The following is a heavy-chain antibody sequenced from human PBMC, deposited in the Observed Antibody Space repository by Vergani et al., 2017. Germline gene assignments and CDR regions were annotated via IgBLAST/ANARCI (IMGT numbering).Heavy chain of an antibody. CDR3: ARFPRYCSGGSCYPNGFDP. J-gene: IGHJ5*02. V-gene: IGHV4-34*01. Sequence: QVQLQQWGAGLLKPSETLSLTCAVYGGSFSGYYWSWIRQPPGKGLEWIGEINHSGSTNYNPSLKSRVTISVDTSKNQFPLKLSSVTPADRAVYYCARFPRYCSGGSCYPNGFDPWGQGTLVTVSS. D-gene: IGHD2-15*01. CDR2: INHSGST. CDR1: GGSFSGYY.